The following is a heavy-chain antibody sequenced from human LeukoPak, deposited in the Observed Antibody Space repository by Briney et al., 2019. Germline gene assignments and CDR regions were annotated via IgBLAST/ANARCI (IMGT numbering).Heavy chain of an antibody. J-gene: IGHJ4*02. V-gene: IGHV3-21*01. CDR1: GFTFSSYS. CDR2: ISSSSYI. Sequence: GGSLRLSCAASGFTFSSYSMNWVRQAPGEGLEWVSSISSSSYIYYADSVKGRFTISRDNAKNSLYLQMNSLRAEDTAVYYCARVRSSWYYFDYWGQGTLVTVSS. D-gene: IGHD6-13*01. CDR3: ARVRSSWYYFDY.